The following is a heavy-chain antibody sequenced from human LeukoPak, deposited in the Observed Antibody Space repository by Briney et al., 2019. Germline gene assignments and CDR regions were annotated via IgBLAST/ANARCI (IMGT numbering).Heavy chain of an antibody. V-gene: IGHV4-39*06. CDR3: ASRYYYGSGSYYMDV. Sequence: SETLSLTCSVSGGSISSSSYYWGRIPQPPGKGLEWIGSIYYSGSTYYHPSLKSRVTISVNPSKHQFPLKLSAVTAADTAVYYCASRYYYGSGSYYMDVWGKGTTVTISS. CDR1: GGSISSSSYY. CDR2: IYYSGST. D-gene: IGHD3-10*01. J-gene: IGHJ6*03.